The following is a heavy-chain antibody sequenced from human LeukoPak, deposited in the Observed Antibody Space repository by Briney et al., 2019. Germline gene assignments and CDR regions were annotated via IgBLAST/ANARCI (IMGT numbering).Heavy chain of an antibody. V-gene: IGHV1-18*01. J-gene: IGHJ6*02. CDR1: GYTFTSYG. Sequence: ASVKVSCKASGYTFTSYGISWVRQAPGQGLEWMGWISAYNGNTNYAQKLQGRVTMTTDTSTSTAYMELRSLRSDDTAVYYCAREYGSGSYYHYYGMDVWGRGTTVTVSS. CDR2: ISAYNGNT. CDR3: AREYGSGSYYHYYGMDV. D-gene: IGHD3-10*01.